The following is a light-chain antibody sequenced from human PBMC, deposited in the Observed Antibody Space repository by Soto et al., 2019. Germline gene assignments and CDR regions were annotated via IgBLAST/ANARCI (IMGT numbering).Light chain of an antibody. CDR3: SSYTSSSTLDV. Sequence: QSVLTQPASVSGSPGQSITISCTGTSSEFGGYSYVSWYQQHPGKAPKLMIYDVGNRPSGVSNRCSGSKSGNTASLTISGLQAEDEADYYCSSYTSSSTLDVFGTGTKVTVL. V-gene: IGLV2-14*01. CDR2: DVG. CDR1: SSEFGGYSY. J-gene: IGLJ1*01.